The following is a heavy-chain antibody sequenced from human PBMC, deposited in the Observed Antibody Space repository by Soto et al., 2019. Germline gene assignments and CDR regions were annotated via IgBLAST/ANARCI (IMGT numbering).Heavy chain of an antibody. D-gene: IGHD4-17*01. V-gene: IGHV4-31*03. CDR1: GGSISRGGYY. CDR3: ARASNDYGDPGAFDI. J-gene: IGHJ3*02. CDR2: IYYSGST. Sequence: SETLSLTCTVSGGSISRGGYYWSWIRQHPGKGLEWIGYIYYSGSTYYNPSLKSRVTISVDTSKNQFSLKLSSVTAADTAVYYCARASNDYGDPGAFDIWGQGTMVTVSS.